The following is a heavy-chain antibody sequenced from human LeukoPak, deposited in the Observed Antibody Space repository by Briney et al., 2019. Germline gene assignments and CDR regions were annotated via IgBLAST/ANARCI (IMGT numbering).Heavy chain of an antibody. Sequence: GGSLRLSRAACGFTYSSYSMNWVRQAPGKGLEWVSSISSSSSYIYYADSVKGRFTISRDNAKNSLYLQMNSLRAEDTAVYYCARGLGYCSSTSCPYFDYWGQGTLVTVSS. CDR1: GFTYSSYS. J-gene: IGHJ4*02. CDR3: ARGLGYCSSTSCPYFDY. D-gene: IGHD2-2*01. CDR2: ISSSSSYI. V-gene: IGHV3-21*01.